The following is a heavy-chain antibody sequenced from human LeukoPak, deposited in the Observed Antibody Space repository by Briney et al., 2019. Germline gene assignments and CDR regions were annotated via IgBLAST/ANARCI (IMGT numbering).Heavy chain of an antibody. D-gene: IGHD3-10*01. CDR3: ATPTYYYGSGSYYFDY. V-gene: IGHV1-24*01. CDR1: GYTLTELS. J-gene: IGHJ4*02. CDR2: FGPEDGAT. Sequence: ASVKVSCKXSGYTLTELSMHWVRQAPGKGLERMGGFGPEDGATIYAQKFQGRVTMTEDTSTDTAYMELSSLRSEDTAVYYCATPTYYYGSGSYYFDYWGQGTLVTVSS.